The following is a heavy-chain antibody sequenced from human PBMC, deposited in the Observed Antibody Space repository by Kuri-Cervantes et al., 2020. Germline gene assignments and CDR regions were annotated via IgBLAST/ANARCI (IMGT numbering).Heavy chain of an antibody. CDR2: ISNSGDII. Sequence: GESLKISCAASGFNFDDYGMSWVRQAPGKGLEWVSYISNSGDIIYHADSVKGRFTISRDNAKNSLYLQMNSLRAEDTAVYYCARGPAAVVFPRWFDPWGQGTLVTVSS. D-gene: IGHD2-15*01. J-gene: IGHJ5*02. CDR3: ARGPAAVVFPRWFDP. V-gene: IGHV3-11*01. CDR1: GFNFDDYG.